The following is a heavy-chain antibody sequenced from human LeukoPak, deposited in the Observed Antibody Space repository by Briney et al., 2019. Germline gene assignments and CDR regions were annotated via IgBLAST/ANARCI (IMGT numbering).Heavy chain of an antibody. CDR3: ASASGDRFYYYYGMDV. V-gene: IGHV3-23*01. Sequence: GGSLRLSCAASGFTFSSYAMSWVRQAPGKGLEWVSAISGSGGSTYYADSVKGRFTISRDNSKNTLYLQMNSLRAEDTAVYYCASASGDRFYYYYGMDVWGQGTTVTVSS. CDR1: GFTFSSYA. J-gene: IGHJ6*02. CDR2: ISGSGGST. D-gene: IGHD4-17*01.